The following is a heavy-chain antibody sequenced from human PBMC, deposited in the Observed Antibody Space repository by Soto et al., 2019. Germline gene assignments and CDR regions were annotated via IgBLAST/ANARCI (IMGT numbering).Heavy chain of an antibody. Sequence: QVQLVQSGAEVKKPGASVKVSCKASGYTFTSYDINWVRQATGQGLEWMGWMNPNSGNTGYAQKVQGRVTMTRNTSISTAYMELSSLRSEDTAVYYCARAYSNLSSYYMDVWGKGTTVTVSS. J-gene: IGHJ6*03. CDR1: GYTFTSYD. CDR3: ARAYSNLSSYYMDV. D-gene: IGHD4-4*01. CDR2: MNPNSGNT. V-gene: IGHV1-8*01.